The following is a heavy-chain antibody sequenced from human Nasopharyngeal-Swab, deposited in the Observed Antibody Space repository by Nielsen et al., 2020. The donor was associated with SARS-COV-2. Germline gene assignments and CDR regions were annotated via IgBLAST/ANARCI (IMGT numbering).Heavy chain of an antibody. D-gene: IGHD1-7*01. Sequence: WIRQPPGKGLEWIGEINHSGSTNYNPSLKGRVTISVDTSKNQFSLKLSSVTAADTTVYYCARVGVNRYNWNYKGWFDPWGQGTLVTVSS. V-gene: IGHV4-34*01. J-gene: IGHJ5*02. CDR2: INHSGST. CDR3: ARVGVNRYNWNYKGWFDP.